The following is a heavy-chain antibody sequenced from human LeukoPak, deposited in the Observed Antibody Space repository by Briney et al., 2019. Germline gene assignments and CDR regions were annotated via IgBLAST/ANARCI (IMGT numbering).Heavy chain of an antibody. CDR3: ARSLTTMVRGVTAFDY. V-gene: IGHV3-30*04. CDR1: GFTFSSYA. Sequence: PGRSLRLSCAASGFTFSSYAMHWVRQAPGKGLEWVAVISYDGSNKYYADSVKGRFTISRDNSKNTLYLQMNSLRAEDTAVYYRARSLTTMVRGVTAFDYWGQGTLVTVSS. D-gene: IGHD3-10*01. CDR2: ISYDGSNK. J-gene: IGHJ4*02.